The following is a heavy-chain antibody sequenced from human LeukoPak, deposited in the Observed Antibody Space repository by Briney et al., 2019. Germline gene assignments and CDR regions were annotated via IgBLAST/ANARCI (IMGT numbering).Heavy chain of an antibody. CDR2: INHSGST. CDR1: GGSFSGYY. V-gene: IGHV4-34*01. CDR3: ARGPSPDFDY. J-gene: IGHJ4*02. D-gene: IGHD1-14*01. Sequence: PSETLSLTCAVYGGSFSGYYWSWIRQPPGKGLEWIGEINHSGSTNYNPSLKSRVTISVDTSKNQFSLKLSSVTAADTAVYYCARGPSPDFDYWGQGTLVTVSS.